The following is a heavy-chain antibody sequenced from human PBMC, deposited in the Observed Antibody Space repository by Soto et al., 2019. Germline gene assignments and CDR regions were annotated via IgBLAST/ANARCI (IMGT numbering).Heavy chain of an antibody. V-gene: IGHV3-74*01. CDR2: INSDGSTT. CDR3: TNDGSYAQDA. D-gene: IGHD2-2*01. Sequence: GGSLRLSCAASGITFSNTWIHWVRQVPWKGLVWVAYINSDGSTTTYADSVRGRFTISRDNAKNTVYLQMNSLRAEDTALYYCTNDGSYAQDACGQGTAVAVCS. CDR1: GITFSNTW. J-gene: IGHJ6*02.